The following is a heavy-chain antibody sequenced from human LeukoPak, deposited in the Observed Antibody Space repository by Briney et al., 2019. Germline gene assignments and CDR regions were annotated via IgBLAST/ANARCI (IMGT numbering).Heavy chain of an antibody. CDR2: ISAYNGNT. V-gene: IGHV1-18*01. J-gene: IGHJ4*02. CDR3: ARERTIFGVVTYFDY. Sequence: GASVKVSCKASGYTFTSYGISWVRQAPGQGLEWMGWISAYNGNTNYAQKLQGRVTMTTDTSTSTAYMELRSLRSDDTAVYYCARERTIFGVVTYFDYWGQGTLVTVSS. D-gene: IGHD3-3*01. CDR1: GYTFTSYG.